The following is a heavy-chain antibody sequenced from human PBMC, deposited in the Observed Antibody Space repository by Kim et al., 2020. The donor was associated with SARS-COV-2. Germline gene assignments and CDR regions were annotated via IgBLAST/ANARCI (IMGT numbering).Heavy chain of an antibody. CDR2: ISGSGGST. CDR1: GFTFSSYA. Sequence: GGSLRLSCAASGFTFSSYAMSWVRQAPGKGLEWVSAISGSGGSTYYADSVKGRFTISRDNSKNTLYLQMNSLRAEDTAVYYCANMGVRGGLLPNQRLTLLRDDYWGQGTLVTVSS. V-gene: IGHV3-23*01. D-gene: IGHD2-21*01. CDR3: ANMGVRGGLLPNQRLTLLRDDY. J-gene: IGHJ4*02.